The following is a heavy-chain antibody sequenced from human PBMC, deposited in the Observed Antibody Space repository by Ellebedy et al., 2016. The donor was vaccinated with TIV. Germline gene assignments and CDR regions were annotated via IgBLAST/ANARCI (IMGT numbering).Heavy chain of an antibody. CDR2: INPNNGGT. Sequence: ASVKVSCXASGYTFTGYYMQWVRQAPGQGLEWVGWINPNNGGTKFAQKFQGRVTMTSDTSISTAYMELSSLRSEDTAVYYCARDQRRSMAFDYWGQGTLVTVSS. D-gene: IGHD2/OR15-2a*01. V-gene: IGHV1-2*02. J-gene: IGHJ4*02. CDR3: ARDQRRSMAFDY. CDR1: GYTFTGYY.